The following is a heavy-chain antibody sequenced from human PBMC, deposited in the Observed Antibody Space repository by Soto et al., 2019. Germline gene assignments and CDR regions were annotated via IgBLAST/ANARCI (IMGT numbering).Heavy chain of an antibody. CDR2: IWYDGSNK. CDR1: GLTFSSYG. CDR3: ESLDSSGRGDFRLY. V-gene: IGHV3-33*01. J-gene: IGHJ4*02. Sequence: PGGSLRLSCAASGLTFSSYGMHWVLQAPGKGLEWVAVIWYDGSNKYYADSVKGRFTISRDNSKNTLYLQMNSLRAEDTAVYYCESLDSSGRGDFRLYWGQGTLVTVSS. D-gene: IGHD6-19*01.